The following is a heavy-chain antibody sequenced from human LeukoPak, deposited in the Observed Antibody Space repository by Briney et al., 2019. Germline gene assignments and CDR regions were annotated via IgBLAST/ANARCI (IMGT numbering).Heavy chain of an antibody. J-gene: IGHJ4*02. Sequence: ASVKVSCKASGYTFTSYGISWVRQAPGQGLEWMGWISAYNGKTNYAQKLQGRVTMTTDTSTSTAYMELRSLRSDDTAVYYCARSKIWFGELSDDYWGQGTLVTVSS. CDR2: ISAYNGKT. D-gene: IGHD3-10*01. CDR1: GYTFTSYG. V-gene: IGHV1-18*01. CDR3: ARSKIWFGELSDDY.